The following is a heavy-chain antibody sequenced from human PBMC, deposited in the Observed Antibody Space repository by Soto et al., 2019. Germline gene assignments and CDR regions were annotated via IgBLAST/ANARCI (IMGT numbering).Heavy chain of an antibody. Sequence: LRLSCAASGFTFSSYSMSWVRQAPGKGLEWVSGFRTGGDDGTTYYADSVKGRFTISRDNSKNTLFLQMNSLRAEDTAIYYCAKEVNSGPGSQYFDYWGQGTLVTVSS. D-gene: IGHD3-10*01. CDR1: GFTFSSYS. CDR3: AKEVNSGPGSQYFDY. CDR2: FRTGGDDGTT. V-gene: IGHV3-23*01. J-gene: IGHJ4*02.